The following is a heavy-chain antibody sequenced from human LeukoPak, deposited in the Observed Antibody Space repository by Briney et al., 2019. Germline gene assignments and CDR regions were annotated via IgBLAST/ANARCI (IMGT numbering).Heavy chain of an antibody. V-gene: IGHV4-34*01. CDR1: GGSFSGYY. CDR3: ARTQSFYYVSGSPGLIDY. Sequence: SETLSLTCAVYGGSFSGYYWSWIRQPRGKGLEWIGEVNHSGSTNYNPSLKSRVTISVDTSKNQFSLKLSSVTAADTAVYYCARTQSFYYVSGSPGLIDYWGQGTLVTVSS. D-gene: IGHD3-10*01. J-gene: IGHJ4*02. CDR2: VNHSGST.